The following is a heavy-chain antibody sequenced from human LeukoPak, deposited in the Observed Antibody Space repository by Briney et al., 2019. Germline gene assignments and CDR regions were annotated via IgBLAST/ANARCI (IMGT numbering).Heavy chain of an antibody. CDR1: GGSISSSGYY. CDR3: ARLDFWSGYPFDY. V-gene: IGHV4-39*01. CDR2: IYYSGST. D-gene: IGHD3-3*01. J-gene: IGHJ4*02. Sequence: SETLSLTCTVSGGSISSSGYYWGWIRQPPGKGLEWIGSIYYSGSTYYNPSLKSRVTISVDTSKNQFSLKLSSVTAADTAVYYCARLDFWSGYPFDYWGQGTLVTVSS.